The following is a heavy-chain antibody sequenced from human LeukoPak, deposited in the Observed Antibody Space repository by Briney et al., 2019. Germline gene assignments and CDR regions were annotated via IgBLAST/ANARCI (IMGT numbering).Heavy chain of an antibody. Sequence: GGSLRLSCAASGFTVSSNYMTWVRQAPGKGLKWFAVVSNGGSNKYYADSVKGRYPISRENSKNTLYLKMNTLRLGDRALFYCAKDRPKYCGGDCSIFDYWGQGTLVTVSS. D-gene: IGHD2-21*02. J-gene: IGHJ4*02. CDR2: VSNGGSNK. CDR3: AKDRPKYCGGDCSIFDY. CDR1: GFTVSSNY. V-gene: IGHV3-30*18.